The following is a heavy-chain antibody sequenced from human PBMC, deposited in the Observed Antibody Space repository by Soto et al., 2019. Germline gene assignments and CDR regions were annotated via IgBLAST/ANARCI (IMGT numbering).Heavy chain of an antibody. D-gene: IGHD6-13*01. CDR3: ACFGSSRTSYYYYMDV. V-gene: IGHV1-69*02. CDR1: GGTFSSYT. Sequence: QVQLVQSGAEVKKPGSSVKVSCKASGGTFSSYTISWVRQAPGQGLEWMGRIIPILGIANYAQKFQGRVTITADKCTSTAYMVLSSVRSEDTAVYYCACFGSSRTSYYYYMDVWGKGTTVTVAS. J-gene: IGHJ6*03. CDR2: IIPILGIA.